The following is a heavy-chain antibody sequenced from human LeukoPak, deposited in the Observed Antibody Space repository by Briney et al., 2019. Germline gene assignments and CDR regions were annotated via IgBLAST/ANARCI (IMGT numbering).Heavy chain of an antibody. CDR2: INPNSGGT. CDR3: ARSDYYYYYMDV. Sequence: ASVKVSCKASGYIFTGYYMQWVRQAPGQGLEWMGWINPNSGGTNYAQKFRGRVTMTRDTSISTAYMELSRLRSDDTAVYYCARSDYYYYYMDVWGKGTTVTVSS. CDR1: GYIFTGYY. J-gene: IGHJ6*03. V-gene: IGHV1-2*02.